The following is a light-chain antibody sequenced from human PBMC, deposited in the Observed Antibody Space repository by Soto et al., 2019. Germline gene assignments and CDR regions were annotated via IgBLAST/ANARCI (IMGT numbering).Light chain of an antibody. V-gene: IGKV3-20*01. CDR3: QQYGSSPPT. J-gene: IGKJ3*01. CDR2: GAS. CDR1: QTVTSSF. Sequence: EIVLTQSPGTLSLSPGERATLSCRASQTVTSSFLAWYQQKPGQAPRLLIYGASSRAIDIPDRFSGSGSGTDFTLTISRLESEDFAVYYCQQYGSSPPTLGPGIKVDIK.